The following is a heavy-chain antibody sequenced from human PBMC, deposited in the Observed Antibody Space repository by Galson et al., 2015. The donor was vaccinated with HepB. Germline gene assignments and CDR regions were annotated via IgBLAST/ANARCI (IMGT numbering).Heavy chain of an antibody. D-gene: IGHD2-2*01. Sequence: SLRLSCAASGFTFSSYAMSWVRQAPGKGLEWVSAISGSGGSTYYADSVKGRFTISRDNSKNTLYLQMNSLRAEDTAVYYCAKPPPQDIVVVPAAWDYWGQGTLVTVSS. J-gene: IGHJ4*02. CDR2: ISGSGGST. CDR3: AKPPPQDIVVVPAAWDY. CDR1: GFTFSSYA. V-gene: IGHV3-23*01.